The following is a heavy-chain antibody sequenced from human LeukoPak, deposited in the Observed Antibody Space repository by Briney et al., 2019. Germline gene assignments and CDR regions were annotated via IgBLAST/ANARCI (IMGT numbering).Heavy chain of an antibody. CDR3: AGHARGSYLVY. D-gene: IGHD6-6*01. CDR2: ISSSSSYI. V-gene: IGHV3-21*04. CDR1: GFTFSSHS. Sequence: GGSLRLSCAASGFTFSSHSMNWVRQAPGKGLEWVSSISSSSSYIYQADSVKGRFTFSRDNAKNSLYLQMDSLRAEDTAIYYCAGHARGSYLVYWGQGILVTVST. J-gene: IGHJ4*02.